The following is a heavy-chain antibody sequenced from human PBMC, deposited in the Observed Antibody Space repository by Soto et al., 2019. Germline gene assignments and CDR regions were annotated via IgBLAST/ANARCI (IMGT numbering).Heavy chain of an antibody. CDR2: INAGNGNT. D-gene: IGHD3-10*01. Sequence: XSVKVSCKASGYSFTSYARRWVRQAPGQRLEWMGWINAGNGNTKYSQKFQGRVTITRDTSASTAYMELSSLRSEDTAVYYCARVWLGFGFTKQAAGWDYFDYWGQGTLVTVSS. J-gene: IGHJ4*02. V-gene: IGHV1-3*01. CDR1: GYSFTSYA. CDR3: ARVWLGFGFTKQAAGWDYFDY.